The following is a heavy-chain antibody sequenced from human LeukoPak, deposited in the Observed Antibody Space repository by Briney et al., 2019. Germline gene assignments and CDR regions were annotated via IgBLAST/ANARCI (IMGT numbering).Heavy chain of an antibody. D-gene: IGHD3-22*01. V-gene: IGHV4-4*07. CDR3: ARNLNIYDSSGRLDY. J-gene: IGHJ4*02. CDR1: GGFISSYY. CDR2: IYTSGST. Sequence: SDTLTLTCTVSGGFISSYYWRWIRQPAGKGLECIRRIYTSGSTNYNPDLKSRVTMSVDKHKNQFSLKLSSVTAADKAVYYCARNLNIYDSSGRLDYWGQGTLVTVSS.